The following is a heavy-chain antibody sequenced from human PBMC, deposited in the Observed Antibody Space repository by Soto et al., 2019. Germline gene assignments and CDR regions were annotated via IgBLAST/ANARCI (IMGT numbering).Heavy chain of an antibody. Sequence: QVQLVQSGPEVKKPGASVKVSCKASGYTFTSHGVSWVRQAPGQGLEWMGWISASNGDTNYAQKLQGRVTVTTDTSTSTAYMELRSLRPEDTAVYYCARMLRGSSFDFYHYIDVWGKGTMVTVSS. CDR2: ISASNGDT. CDR1: GYTFTSHG. CDR3: ARMLRGSSFDFYHYIDV. D-gene: IGHD3-10*01. J-gene: IGHJ6*03. V-gene: IGHV1-18*01.